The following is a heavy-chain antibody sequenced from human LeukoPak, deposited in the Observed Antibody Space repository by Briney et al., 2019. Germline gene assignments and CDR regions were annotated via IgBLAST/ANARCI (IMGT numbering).Heavy chain of an antibody. CDR1: GGTISSYY. V-gene: IGHV4-59*08. CDR2: IYYSGST. Sequence: SETLSLTCTVSGGTISSYYWSWIRQPPGKGLDWIGYIYYSGSTNYNPSLKSRVTISVDTSKNQFSLKLSSVTAADTAVYYCARQKGGYEPFDYWGQGTLVTVSS. J-gene: IGHJ4*02. CDR3: ARQKGGYEPFDY. D-gene: IGHD5-12*01.